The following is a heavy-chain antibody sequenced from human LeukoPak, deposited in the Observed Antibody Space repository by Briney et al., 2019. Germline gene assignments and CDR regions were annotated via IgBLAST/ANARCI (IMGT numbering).Heavy chain of an antibody. V-gene: IGHV4-61*02. CDR2: IYTSGST. CDR3: ARLLGGSAYYYYMDV. J-gene: IGHJ6*03. Sequence: SETLSLTCTVSGGSISSGSYYWSWIRQPAGKGLEWIGRIYTSGSTNYNPSLKSRVTISVDTSKNQFSLKLSSVTAADTAVYYCARLLGGSAYYYYMDVWGKGTTVTISS. D-gene: IGHD3-10*01. CDR1: GGSISSGSYY.